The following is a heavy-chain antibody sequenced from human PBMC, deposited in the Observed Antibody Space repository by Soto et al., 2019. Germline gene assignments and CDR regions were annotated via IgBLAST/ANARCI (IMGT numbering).Heavy chain of an antibody. D-gene: IGHD2-8*02. J-gene: IGHJ6*02. CDR3: ATSTGGTANGLDV. Sequence: EVQLVESGGDLVQPGRSLRLSCAASGFSFGDYAMHWVRQAPGKGLEWVSGISWKSGSIGYADSVKGRFTISRDNAKNSLYLLKSSLRAEDTALYYCATSTGGTANGLDVWGQGTTVTVSS. V-gene: IGHV3-9*01. CDR2: ISWKSGSI. CDR1: GFSFGDYA.